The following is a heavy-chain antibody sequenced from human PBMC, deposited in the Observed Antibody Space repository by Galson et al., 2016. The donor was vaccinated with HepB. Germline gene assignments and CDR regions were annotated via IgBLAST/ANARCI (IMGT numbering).Heavy chain of an antibody. J-gene: IGHJ4*02. CDR1: GFTFSSYA. CDR2: ISYDGSYE. D-gene: IGHD6-19*01. V-gene: IGHV3-30*04. CDR3: AREGVGIAVAATAFDY. Sequence: LRLSCAASGFTFSSYAMHWVRQAPGKGLEWVAVISYDGSYESYAGAVKGRFTISRDNSKNTLYLQMNSLRAEDTAVYYCAREGVGIAVAATAFDYWGQGTLVTVSS.